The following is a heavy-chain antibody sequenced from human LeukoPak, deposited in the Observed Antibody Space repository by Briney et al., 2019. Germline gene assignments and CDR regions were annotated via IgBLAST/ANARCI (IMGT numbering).Heavy chain of an antibody. V-gene: IGHV3-30*04. CDR1: GFTFSSYA. CDR2: ISYDGSNK. J-gene: IGHJ4*02. Sequence: GGSLRLSCAASGFTFSSYAMRWVRQAPGKGLEWVAVISYDGSNKYYADSVKGRFTISRDNSKNTLYLQMNSLRAEDTAVYYCARDVAWDYWGQGTLVTVSS. CDR3: ARDVAWDY.